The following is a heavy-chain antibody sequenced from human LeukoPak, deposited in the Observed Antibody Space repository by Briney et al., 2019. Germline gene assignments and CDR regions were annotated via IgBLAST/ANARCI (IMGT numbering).Heavy chain of an antibody. V-gene: IGHV4-4*02. CDR2: IYDTGTT. Sequence: SGALSLTCAVSGGSITNVYWWSWVRQPPGKGLEWIGEIYDTGTTNYNPSLKSRVTISVDKSKNQLSIKLNSVTAADTAVYYCARWYGSGSYHTNYYYYGIDVWGKGTTVTVSS. CDR3: ARWYGSGSYHTNYYYYGIDV. J-gene: IGHJ6*04. CDR1: GGSITNVYW. D-gene: IGHD3-10*01.